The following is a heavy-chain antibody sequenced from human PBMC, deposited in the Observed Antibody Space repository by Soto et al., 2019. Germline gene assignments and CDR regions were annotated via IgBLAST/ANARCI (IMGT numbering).Heavy chain of an antibody. Sequence: ASVKVSCKASGYTFTSYDINWVRQATGQGLEWMGWMNPNSGNTGYAQKFQGRVTITRDTSAGTAYMELSSLRSEDTAVYYCAAEVYSGGDCCHFDYWGQGSLVTVSS. CDR3: AAEVYSGGDCCHFDY. V-gene: IGHV1-8*01. J-gene: IGHJ4*01. D-gene: IGHD2-21*02. CDR1: GYTFTSYD. CDR2: MNPNSGNT.